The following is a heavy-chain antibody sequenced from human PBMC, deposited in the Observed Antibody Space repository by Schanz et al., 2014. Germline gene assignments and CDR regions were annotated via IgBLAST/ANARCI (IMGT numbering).Heavy chain of an antibody. CDR1: GFTFSTYA. D-gene: IGHD3-10*01. V-gene: IGHV3-23*01. J-gene: IGHJ3*02. CDR2: ISDSGDTA. CDR3: AKGRFGELSAFDI. Sequence: EVKLLESGGTLVRPGGSLRLSCAASGFTFSTYAMAWVRQAPGKGLEWVSLISDSGDTAYYADSVKGRFTISRDNFKGALYLQMSSLRAEDTAVYYCAKGRFGELSAFDIWGRGTMVTVSS.